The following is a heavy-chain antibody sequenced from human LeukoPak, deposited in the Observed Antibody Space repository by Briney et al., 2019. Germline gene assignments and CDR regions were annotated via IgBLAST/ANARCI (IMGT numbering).Heavy chain of an antibody. D-gene: IGHD3-3*01. CDR1: GYTFTSYD. CDR2: MNPNSGNT. J-gene: IGHJ3*02. Sequence: ASVKVSCKASGYTFTSYDINWVRQATGQGLEWMGWMNPNSGNTGYAQKFQGRVTITRNTSISTAYMELSSLRSEDTAVYYCARQPKDFWSAMGAFDIWGQGTMVTVSS. CDR3: ARQPKDFWSAMGAFDI. V-gene: IGHV1-8*03.